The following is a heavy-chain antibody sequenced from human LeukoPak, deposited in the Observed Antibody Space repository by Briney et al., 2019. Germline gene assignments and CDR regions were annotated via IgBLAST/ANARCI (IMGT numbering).Heavy chain of an antibody. D-gene: IGHD6-13*01. CDR2: IYSSGST. J-gene: IGHJ4*02. CDR1: GGSINSYY. CDR3: AREGAYSSSWRRAVDY. V-gene: IGHV4-59*01. Sequence: TSETLSLTCTVSGGSINSYYWSWIRQPPGKGLEWIGYIYSSGSTNYNPSFKSRVTISVDTSKNQFSLKLNSVTAADTAVCYCAREGAYSSSWRRAVDYWGQGTLVTFSP.